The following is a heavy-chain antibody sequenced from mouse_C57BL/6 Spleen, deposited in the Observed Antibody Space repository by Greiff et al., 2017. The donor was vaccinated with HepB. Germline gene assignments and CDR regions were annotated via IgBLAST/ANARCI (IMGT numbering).Heavy chain of an antibody. Sequence: EVQLQQSGPELVKPGASVKIPCKASGYTFTDYNMDWVKQSHGKSLEWIGDINPNNGGTIYNQKFKGKATLTVDKSSSTAYMELRSLTSEDTAVYYCASLWDGAWLAYWGQGTLVTVSA. J-gene: IGHJ3*01. D-gene: IGHD4-1*01. V-gene: IGHV1-18*01. CDR2: INPNNGGT. CDR1: GYTFTDYN. CDR3: ASLWDGAWLAY.